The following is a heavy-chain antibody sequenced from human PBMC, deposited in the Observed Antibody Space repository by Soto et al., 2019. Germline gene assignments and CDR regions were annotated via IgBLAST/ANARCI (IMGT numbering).Heavy chain of an antibody. CDR3: ASNYYDSSGYYYVFYYYYGMDV. CDR2: INPNSGGT. J-gene: IGHJ6*02. D-gene: IGHD3-22*01. CDR1: GYTFTGYY. Sequence: ASVKVSCKASGYTFTGYYIHWVRQAPGEGLEWMGWINPNSGGTNYAQKSQGRVTMTRDTSISTAYMELSRLRSHDTAVYYCASNYYDSSGYYYVFYYYYGMDVWGQVTT. V-gene: IGHV1-2*02.